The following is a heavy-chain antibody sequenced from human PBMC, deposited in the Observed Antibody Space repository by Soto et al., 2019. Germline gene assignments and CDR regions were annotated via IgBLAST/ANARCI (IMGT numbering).Heavy chain of an antibody. Sequence: ASVKVSCKASGYTFTSYGISWVRQAPGQGLEWMGWISAYNGNTNYAQKLQGRVTMTTDTSTSTAYMELRSLRSDDTAVYYCAIDYGTSTVTTGSYYYYGMDVWGQGTTVSV. D-gene: IGHD4-17*01. V-gene: IGHV1-18*04. CDR1: GYTFTSYG. CDR2: ISAYNGNT. J-gene: IGHJ6*02. CDR3: AIDYGTSTVTTGSYYYYGMDV.